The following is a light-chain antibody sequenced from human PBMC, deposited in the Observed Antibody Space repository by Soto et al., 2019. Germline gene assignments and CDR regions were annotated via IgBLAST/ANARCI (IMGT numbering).Light chain of an antibody. CDR2: SAS. CDR1: QSINNY. CDR3: QQYNSYSWT. J-gene: IGKJ1*01. V-gene: IGKV1-5*01. Sequence: DIKMTQSPASLSVSVGDRVTITCRASQSINNYLNWYLQRPGQAPKLLIRSASTLQRGVPSRFSGSGSGTEFTLTISSLQPDDFATYYCQQYNSYSWTFGQGTKVDIK.